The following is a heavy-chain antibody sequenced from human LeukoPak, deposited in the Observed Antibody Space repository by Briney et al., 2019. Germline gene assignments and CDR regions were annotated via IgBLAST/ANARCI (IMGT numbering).Heavy chain of an antibody. J-gene: IGHJ4*02. Sequence: SVKVSCKASGGTFSSYAISWVRQATGQGLEWMGGIIPIFGTANYAQKFQGRVTITTDESTSTAYMELSSLRSEDTAVYYCAVARAADYAYSYYFDYWGQGTLVTVSS. CDR3: AVARAADYAYSYYFDY. CDR1: GGTFSSYA. V-gene: IGHV1-69*05. D-gene: IGHD4-17*01. CDR2: IIPIFGTA.